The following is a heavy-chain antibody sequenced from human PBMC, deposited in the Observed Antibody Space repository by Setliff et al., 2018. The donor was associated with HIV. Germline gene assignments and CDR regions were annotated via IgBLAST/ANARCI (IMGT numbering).Heavy chain of an antibody. V-gene: IGHV3-30*03. CDR2: ISYDGNNK. D-gene: IGHD1-26*01. Sequence: GGSLRLSCGASGFTFSNYGMHWVRRAPGKGLEWVASISYDGNNKYYADSVKGRFTITRDNSQNTLYLQMNSLRLDDTAVYYCARDLDVSGSYDYWGQGTLVTVSS. J-gene: IGHJ4*02. CDR3: ARDLDVSGSYDY. CDR1: GFTFSNYG.